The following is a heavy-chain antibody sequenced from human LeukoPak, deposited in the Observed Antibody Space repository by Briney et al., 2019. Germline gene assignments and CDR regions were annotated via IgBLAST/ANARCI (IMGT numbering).Heavy chain of an antibody. V-gene: IGHV4-31*03. CDR2: IYYSGSA. D-gene: IGHD3-3*01. CDR3: ARGLRFLEWLLDY. CDR1: GGSISSGGYY. J-gene: IGHJ4*02. Sequence: SETLSLTCTVSGGSISSGGYYWSWIRQHPGKGLEWIGFIYYSGSAYYNSSLKSRVTISVDTSKDHFSLKLSSVTAADTAVYYCARGLRFLEWLLDYWGQGTLVTVSS.